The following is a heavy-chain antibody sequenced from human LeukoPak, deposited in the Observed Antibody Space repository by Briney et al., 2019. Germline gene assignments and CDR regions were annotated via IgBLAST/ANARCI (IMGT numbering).Heavy chain of an antibody. CDR3: VKGRRRGYAYGTLES. CDR1: GFTFSSYG. D-gene: IGHD5-18*01. Sequence: GGTLRLSCAASGFTFSSYGMSWVRQAPGKGLEWVSAISGSGGSTYYADSVKGRFTISRDSSKNTLYLQMNGLRTDDTGLYYCVKGRRRGYAYGTLESWGQGTLVTVSS. CDR2: ISGSGGST. J-gene: IGHJ4*02. V-gene: IGHV3-23*01.